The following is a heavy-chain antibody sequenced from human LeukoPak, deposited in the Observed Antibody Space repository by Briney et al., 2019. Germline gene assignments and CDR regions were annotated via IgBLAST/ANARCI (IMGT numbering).Heavy chain of an antibody. CDR2: INSDGSST. Sequence: GGSLRLSCAASGFTFDDYGMSWVRQAPGKGLVWVSRINSDGSSTSYADSVKGRFTISRDNAKNTLYLQMNSLRAEDTAVYYCARVDGYYYYYYMDVWGKGTTVTVSS. V-gene: IGHV3-74*01. J-gene: IGHJ6*03. CDR3: ARVDGYYYYYYMDV. D-gene: IGHD3/OR15-3a*01. CDR1: GFTFDDYG.